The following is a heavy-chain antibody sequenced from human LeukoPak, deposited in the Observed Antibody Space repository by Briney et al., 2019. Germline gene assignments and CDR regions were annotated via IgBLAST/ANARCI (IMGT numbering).Heavy chain of an antibody. V-gene: IGHV4-61*02. CDR3: ARGSSSWYRAFDI. CDR1: GGSISSGSYY. J-gene: IGHJ3*02. Sequence: SETLSLTCTVSGGSISSGSYYWSWIRQPAGKGLEWIGRIYTSRSTNYNPSLKSRVTISVDTSKNQFSLKLSSVTAADTAVYYCARGSSSWYRAFDIWGQGTMVTVSS. CDR2: IYTSRST. D-gene: IGHD6-13*01.